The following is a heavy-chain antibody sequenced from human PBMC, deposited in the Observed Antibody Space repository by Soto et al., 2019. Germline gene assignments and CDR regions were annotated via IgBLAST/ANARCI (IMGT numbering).Heavy chain of an antibody. CDR2: IYYSGST. D-gene: IGHD6-13*01. CDR3: ARGRGIAASGREDYYYYGMDV. CDR1: GGSISSYY. V-gene: IGHV4-59*01. Sequence: PSETLSLTCTVSGGSISSYYWSWIRQPPGKGLEWIGYIYYSGSTNYNPSLKSRVTISVDTSKNQFSLKLSSVTAADTAVYYCARGRGIAASGREDYYYYGMDVWGQGTTVT. J-gene: IGHJ6*02.